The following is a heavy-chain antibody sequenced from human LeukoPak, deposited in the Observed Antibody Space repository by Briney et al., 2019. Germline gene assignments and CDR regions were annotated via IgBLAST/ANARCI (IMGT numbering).Heavy chain of an antibody. J-gene: IGHJ4*02. CDR3: ARDVRQGGSFDY. D-gene: IGHD1-26*01. CDR2: ISAYNGNT. CDR1: GHTFTSYG. Sequence: ASVKASCKASGHTFTSYGISWVRQAPGQGLEWMGWISAYNGNTNYAQKLQGRVTMTTDTSTSTAYMEPRSLRSDDAAVYYCARDVRQGGSFDYWGQGTLVTVSS. V-gene: IGHV1-18*01.